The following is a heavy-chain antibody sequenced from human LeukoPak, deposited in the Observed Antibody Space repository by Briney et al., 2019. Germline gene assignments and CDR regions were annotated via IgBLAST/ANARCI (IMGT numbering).Heavy chain of an antibody. D-gene: IGHD3-3*01. CDR2: TYYRSKWYN. J-gene: IGHJ5*02. V-gene: IGHV6-1*01. CDR3: ARAPQSYYDFWSGQGYWFDP. CDR1: GDSVSSNSAA. Sequence: SQTLSLTCAISGDSVSSNSAAWNWIRQSPSRGLEWLGRTYYRSKWYNDYAVSVKSRITINPDTSKNQFSLQLNSVTPEDTAVYYCARAPQSYYDFWSGQGYWFDPWGQGTLVTVSS.